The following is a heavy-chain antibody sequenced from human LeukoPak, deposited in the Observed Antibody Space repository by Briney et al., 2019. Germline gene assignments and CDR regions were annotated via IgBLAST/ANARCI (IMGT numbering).Heavy chain of an antibody. CDR3: VSGRGSGSLR. Sequence: ASVKVSCKASGYTLNVFFMQWVRQAPGQGLEWMGWINPNSGDTNYAQRFQGRVTMTLDTSNSAAYMELTSLTPDDTAMYYCVSGRGSGSLRWGQGTLVTVSS. J-gene: IGHJ4*02. D-gene: IGHD1-26*01. CDR1: GYTLNVFF. CDR2: INPNSGDT. V-gene: IGHV1-2*02.